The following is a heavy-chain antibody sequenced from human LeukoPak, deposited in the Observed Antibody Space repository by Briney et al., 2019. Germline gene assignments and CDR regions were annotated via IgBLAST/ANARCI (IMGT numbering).Heavy chain of an antibody. CDR1: GFTFSNYA. CDR3: AKSNGYGLIDI. CDR2: ISASGGST. V-gene: IGHV3-23*01. Sequence: PGGSLRLSCAASGFTFSNYAMSWVRQAPGKGLEWVSTISASGGSTYYGVSVKGRFTISRDKSKNTLYLQMNSLRAEDTAVYYCAKSNGYGLIDIWGQGTMVTVSS. D-gene: IGHD3-22*01. J-gene: IGHJ3*02.